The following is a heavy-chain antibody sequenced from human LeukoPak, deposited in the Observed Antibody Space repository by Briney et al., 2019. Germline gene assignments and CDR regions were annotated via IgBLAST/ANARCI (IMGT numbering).Heavy chain of an antibody. CDR3: AREGPYGDYCY. V-gene: IGHV1-2*06. D-gene: IGHD4-17*01. J-gene: IGHJ4*02. CDR2: INPNSGGT. Sequence: GASVEVSCKASGYTFTGYYMHWGRQAPGQGLEWMGRINPNSGGTNYAQKFQGRFTMTRDTSISTAYMELSRLRSDDTAVYYCAREGPYGDYCYWGQGTLVTVSS. CDR1: GYTFTGYY.